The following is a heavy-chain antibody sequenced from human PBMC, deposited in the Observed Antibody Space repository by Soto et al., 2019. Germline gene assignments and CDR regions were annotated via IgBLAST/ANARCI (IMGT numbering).Heavy chain of an antibody. CDR3: AGDYGVYDWYGMDV. D-gene: IGHD4-17*01. Sequence: VQLVQSGAEVKKPGSSVKVSCRASGATFRSYAVTWVRQAPGQGLEWMGGISPIFGSTIYARQFQGRVTITADDSASTAYMELNSLSSEDTAVYYCAGDYGVYDWYGMDVWGQGTTVTVSS. CDR1: GATFRSYA. CDR2: ISPIFGST. V-gene: IGHV1-69*01. J-gene: IGHJ6*02.